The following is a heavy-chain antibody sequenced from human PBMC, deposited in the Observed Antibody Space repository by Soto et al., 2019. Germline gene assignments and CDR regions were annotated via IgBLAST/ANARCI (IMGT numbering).Heavy chain of an antibody. CDR3: ARGAPGYVSDI. CDR2: INPSGGST. J-gene: IGHJ3*02. Sequence: ASVKVSCKSSGYTVTSYYMHWVRQAPGQGLEWMGIINPSGGSTSYAQKFQGRVAMTRDTSTSTVYMELSSLRYEDTAVYYCARGAPGYVSDISGQGTMVPVSS. V-gene: IGHV1-46*01. CDR1: GYTVTSYY.